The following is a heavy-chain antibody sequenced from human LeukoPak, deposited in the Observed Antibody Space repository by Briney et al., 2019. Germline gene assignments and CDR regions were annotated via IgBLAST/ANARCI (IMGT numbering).Heavy chain of an antibody. D-gene: IGHD6-6*01. CDR2: IYSGGTT. J-gene: IGHJ5*02. CDR3: ARDLAAPYGNWFDP. V-gene: IGHV3-53*01. CDR1: EFTVSSNY. Sequence: GGSLRLSCAASEFTVSSNYMSWVRQAPGKGLEWVSLIYSGGTTYYADSVKGRFTISRDNSKSTLYLQMNGLRAEDTAVYYCARDLAAPYGNWFDPWGQGTLVTVSS.